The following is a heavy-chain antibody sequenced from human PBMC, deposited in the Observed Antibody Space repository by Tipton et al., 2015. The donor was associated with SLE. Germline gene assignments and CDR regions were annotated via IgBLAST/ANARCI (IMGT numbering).Heavy chain of an antibody. Sequence: QLVQSGAELKKPGESLKISCKVSGYSFSNYWIGWVRQMPGKGLEWMGVFFPGPSDTRVSPSFQGQVTFSADKSISVAYLQLSSLKASDTAVYYCARQRWRYFDFWGQGTLVTVSS. CDR3: ARQRWRYFDF. CDR1: GYSFSNYW. V-gene: IGHV5-51*01. CDR2: FFPGPSDT. D-gene: IGHD5-24*01. J-gene: IGHJ4*02.